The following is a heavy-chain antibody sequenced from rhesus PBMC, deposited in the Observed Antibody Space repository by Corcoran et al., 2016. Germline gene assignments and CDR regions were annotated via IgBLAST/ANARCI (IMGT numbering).Heavy chain of an antibody. J-gene: IGHJ4*01. CDR1: GFTFSDHY. Sequence: EVQLVESGGGLVQPGGSLRLSCAASGFTFSDHYMYWVRQAPGKGREWVASIRSQAYGGTVEYAGFVKGRFTISRDNSKSIAYLQMNSLKTEDTAVYYCSRAWVRGYIYIYELFDYWGQGVLVTVSS. CDR2: IRSQAYGGTV. CDR3: SRAWVRGYIYIYELFDY. D-gene: IGHD2-27*01. V-gene: IGHV3-184*01.